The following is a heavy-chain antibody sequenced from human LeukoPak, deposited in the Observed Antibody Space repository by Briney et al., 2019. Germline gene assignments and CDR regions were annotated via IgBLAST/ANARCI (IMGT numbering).Heavy chain of an antibody. V-gene: IGHV3-23*01. J-gene: IGHJ4*02. D-gene: IGHD5-18*01. CDR2: ISGSGGST. Sequence: GGSLRLSCAASGFTFSSYAMSWVRQAPGKGLEWVSAISGSGGSTYYADSVKGRFTISRDNSKNTLYLQMNSLRAEDTAVYYRAKEDTAMVRVFVDYWGQGTLVTVSS. CDR1: GFTFSSYA. CDR3: AKEDTAMVRVFVDY.